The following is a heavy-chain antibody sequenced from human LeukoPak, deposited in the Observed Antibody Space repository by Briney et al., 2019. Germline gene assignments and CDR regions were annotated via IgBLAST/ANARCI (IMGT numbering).Heavy chain of an antibody. D-gene: IGHD3-10*01. CDR3: ARTTMVRGVVYNWFDP. CDR1: GGTFSSYA. CDR2: IIPILGIA. V-gene: IGHV1-69*04. Sequence: GASVKVSCKASGGTFSSYAISWVRQAPGQGLEWMGRIIPILGIANYAQKFQGRATITADKSTSTAYMELSSLRSEDTAVYYCARTTMVRGVVYNWFDPWGQGTLVTVSS. J-gene: IGHJ5*02.